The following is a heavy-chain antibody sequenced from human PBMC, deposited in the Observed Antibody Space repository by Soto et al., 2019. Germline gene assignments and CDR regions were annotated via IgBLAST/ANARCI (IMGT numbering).Heavy chain of an antibody. CDR1: GYTFTGYY. Sequence: ASVKVSCKASGYTFTGYYMHWVRQAPGQGLEWMGWINPNSGGTNYAQKFQGWVTMTRDTSISTAYMELSRLRSDDTAVYYCAKDIGHVDTGIDYWGQGTLVTVSS. J-gene: IGHJ4*02. CDR2: INPNSGGT. CDR3: AKDIGHVDTGIDY. D-gene: IGHD5-18*01. V-gene: IGHV1-2*04.